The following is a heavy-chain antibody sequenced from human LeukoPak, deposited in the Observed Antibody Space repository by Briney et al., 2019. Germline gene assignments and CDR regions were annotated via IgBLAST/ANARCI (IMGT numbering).Heavy chain of an antibody. CDR1: RGSIISYY. D-gene: IGHD3-10*01. CDR2: IYYNGSM. Sequence: PSETLSLTCTVSRGSIISYYWSWIRHPPGKGREWIGYIYYNGSMNYNPSLQSRVTISVDTSKNQFSMKLSSVTAADTAVYYCARHVHIKRGNFDYCGQGTLVTVSS. J-gene: IGHJ4*02. CDR3: ARHVHIKRGNFDY. V-gene: IGHV4-59*08.